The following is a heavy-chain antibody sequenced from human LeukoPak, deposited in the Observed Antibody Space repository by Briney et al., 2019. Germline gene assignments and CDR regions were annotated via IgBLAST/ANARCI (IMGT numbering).Heavy chain of an antibody. CDR2: INPDSGGT. V-gene: IGHV1-2*02. D-gene: IGHD6-13*01. CDR1: GYTFTDYY. Sequence: ASVQVSCKASGYTFTDYYIHWVRQAPGQGLEWMGWINPDSGGTDSAQKFQGRVTMTWDTSISTASMELTRLISDDTAVYFCARLGSSHYFDYWGQGTLVTVSS. J-gene: IGHJ4*02. CDR3: ARLGSSHYFDY.